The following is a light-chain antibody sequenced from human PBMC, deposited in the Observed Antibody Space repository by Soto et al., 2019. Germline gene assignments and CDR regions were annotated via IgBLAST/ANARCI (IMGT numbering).Light chain of an antibody. Sequence: DIQMTQSPSSLSTSIGDRVTITCRASQDISTYVAWYQQKPGSRPKLLIYAASTLQSGVPSRFSGSGFGTDFTLTISTLQPEDVATYYCQRYNRAPLTFGGGTKVEI. V-gene: IGKV1-27*01. CDR1: QDISTY. CDR2: AAS. J-gene: IGKJ4*01. CDR3: QRYNRAPLT.